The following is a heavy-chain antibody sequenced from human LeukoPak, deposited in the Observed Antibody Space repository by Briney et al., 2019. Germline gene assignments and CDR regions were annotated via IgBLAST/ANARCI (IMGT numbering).Heavy chain of an antibody. CDR3: ARLSSSAWNSFGF. V-gene: IGHV4-59*08. CDR2: MSYTGST. CDR1: GDSISTYH. J-gene: IGHJ4*02. D-gene: IGHD2-2*01. Sequence: SETLSLTCSVSGDSISTYHWSWIRQAPGKGLEWIGSMSYTGSTDYNPSVKSRVTISVDSSKNQFSLKLSSLTAADTAVYHCARLSSSAWNSFGFWGQGTLVTVSS.